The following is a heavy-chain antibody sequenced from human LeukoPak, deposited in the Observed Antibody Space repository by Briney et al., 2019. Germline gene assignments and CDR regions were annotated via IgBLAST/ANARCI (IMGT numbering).Heavy chain of an antibody. CDR3: TTGGHIVVVTATDY. CDR2: IKSKTDGGTT. CDR1: GFTFSNAW. D-gene: IGHD2-21*02. Sequence: GGSLRLSCAASGFTFSNAWMSWVRQAPGKGLEWVGRIKSKTDGGTTDYAAPVKGRFTISRDDSKNTLYLQMNSLKTEDTAVYYCTTGGHIVVVTATDYWGQGTLVTVSS. V-gene: IGHV3-15*01. J-gene: IGHJ4*02.